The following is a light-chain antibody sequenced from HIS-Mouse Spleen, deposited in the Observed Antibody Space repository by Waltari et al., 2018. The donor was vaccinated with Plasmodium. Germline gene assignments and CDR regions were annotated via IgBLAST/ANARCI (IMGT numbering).Light chain of an antibody. Sequence: QSALTQPASVSGSPGQSITISCTGTSSDVGRYNLVSWYQQHPGKAPKLMIYEGSKRHSGVSKRLSGSKSGNSSSLTIAGLQSEDEADYYCCSYAGSSTFVVFGGGTKLTVL. J-gene: IGLJ2*01. CDR3: CSYAGSSTFVV. CDR2: EGS. V-gene: IGLV2-23*03. CDR1: SSDVGRYNL.